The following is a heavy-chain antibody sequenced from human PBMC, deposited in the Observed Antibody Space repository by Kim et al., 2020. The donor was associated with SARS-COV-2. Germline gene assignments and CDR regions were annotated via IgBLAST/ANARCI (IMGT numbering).Heavy chain of an antibody. D-gene: IGHD4-17*01. Sequence: ADSVKGRFTSARKSAKNTLYLQMSSRRAEDTAVYYCARGKTPAAVTPFDSWGQGTLVTVSS. V-gene: IGHV3-74*01. J-gene: IGHJ4*02. CDR3: ARGKTPAAVTPFDS.